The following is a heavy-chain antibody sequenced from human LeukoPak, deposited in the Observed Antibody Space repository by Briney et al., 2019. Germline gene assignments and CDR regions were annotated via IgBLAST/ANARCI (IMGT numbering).Heavy chain of an antibody. D-gene: IGHD4-17*01. Sequence: ASVKVSCKASGYTFTGYYMHWVRQAPGQGLEWMGRINPSSGGTNYAQKFQGRVTMTRDTSISTAYMELSRLRSDDTAVYYCARDLYGDYFMGYSGQGTLVTVSS. CDR1: GYTFTGYY. V-gene: IGHV1-2*06. CDR3: ARDLYGDYFMGY. CDR2: INPSSGGT. J-gene: IGHJ4*02.